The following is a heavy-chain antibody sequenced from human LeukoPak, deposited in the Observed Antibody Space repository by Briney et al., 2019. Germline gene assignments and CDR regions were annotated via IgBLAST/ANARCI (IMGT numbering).Heavy chain of an antibody. J-gene: IGHJ4*02. CDR1: GYTFTSYD. CDR3: ARAYTYYDFWSGYFLTPFDY. V-gene: IGHV1-8*03. CDR2: MNPNSGNT. D-gene: IGHD3-3*01. Sequence: ASVKVSCKASGYTFTSYDINWVQQATGQGLEWMGWMNPNSGNTGYAQKFQGRVTITRNTSISTAYMELSSLRSEDTAVYYCARAYTYYDFWSGYFLTPFDYWGQGTLVTVSS.